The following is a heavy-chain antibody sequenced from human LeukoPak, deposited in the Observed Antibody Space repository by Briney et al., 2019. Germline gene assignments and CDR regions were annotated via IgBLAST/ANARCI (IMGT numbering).Heavy chain of an antibody. V-gene: IGHV3-49*04. CDR3: AKNLGRSTFEY. J-gene: IGHJ4*02. D-gene: IGHD2/OR15-2a*01. CDR1: GFSFRDYA. Sequence: GGSLRLSCSPSGFSFRDYAMNWVRQAPGKGLEWVGFVRSETYGGTTQYGASVKGRFTISRDDSKAIAYLQMNSLTTEDTAVYYCAKNLGRSTFEYFSQGTLVTVSS. CDR2: VRSETYGGTT.